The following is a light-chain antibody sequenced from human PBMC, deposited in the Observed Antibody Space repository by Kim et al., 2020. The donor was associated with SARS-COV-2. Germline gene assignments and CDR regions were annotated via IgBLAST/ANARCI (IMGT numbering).Light chain of an antibody. V-gene: IGLV4-69*01. CDR1: SGHSSYA. CDR2: LNSDGTH. CDR3: QAWGTGIRV. Sequence: ASVKFTGTLSSGHSSYAIAWHQQQPERGPRYLMKLNSDGTHSKGDGIPDRFSGSSSGAERYLTISSRQSEDEADYYCQAWGTGIRVFGGGTQLTVL. J-gene: IGLJ3*02.